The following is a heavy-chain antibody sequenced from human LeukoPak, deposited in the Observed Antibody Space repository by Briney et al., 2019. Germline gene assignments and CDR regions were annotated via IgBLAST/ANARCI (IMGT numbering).Heavy chain of an antibody. J-gene: IGHJ4*02. CDR3: ARVDIYNGNPLRLGC. V-gene: IGHV3-74*01. D-gene: IGHD5-12*01. CDR2: INSDGSST. Sequence: GGSPRLSCAASGFTFSSYWMHWVRQAPGKGLVWVSRINSDGSSTSYADSVKGRFTISRDNAKNTLYLQVNSLRAEDTAVYYCARVDIYNGNPLRLGCWGQGTLVTVPS. CDR1: GFTFSSYW.